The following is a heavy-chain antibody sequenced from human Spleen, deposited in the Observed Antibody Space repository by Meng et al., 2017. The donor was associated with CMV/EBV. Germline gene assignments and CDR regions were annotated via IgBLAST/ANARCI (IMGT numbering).Heavy chain of an antibody. CDR3: ARDLRYNDNSGG. J-gene: IGHJ4*02. CDR1: GLNCSCFG. Sequence: CAAAGLNCSCFGMQRVRQAPGEGLEWVSGINWNGGSTGYADSVKGRFTIPRDNAKNSLYLQMNSLRAEDTALYYCARDLRYNDNSGGWGQGTLVTVSS. CDR2: INWNGGST. V-gene: IGHV3-20*04. D-gene: IGHD2-2*02.